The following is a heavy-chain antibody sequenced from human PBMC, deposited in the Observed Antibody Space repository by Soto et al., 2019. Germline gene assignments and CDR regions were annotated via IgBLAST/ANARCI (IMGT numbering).Heavy chain of an antibody. J-gene: IGHJ4*02. D-gene: IGHD3-10*01. V-gene: IGHV4-34*01. CDR1: GGSFSGYY. CDR2: INHSGST. Sequence: QVQLQQWGAGLLKPSETLSLTCAVYGGSFSGYYWSWIRQPPGKGLEWIGEINHSGSTNYNPSLTTRVTISVDTSKNQFSLKLSAVTAADTAVYYCARTRFGELSHSDYWGQGTMDTVSS. CDR3: ARTRFGELSHSDY.